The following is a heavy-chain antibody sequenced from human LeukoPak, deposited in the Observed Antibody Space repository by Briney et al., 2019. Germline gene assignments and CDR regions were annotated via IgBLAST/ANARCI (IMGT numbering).Heavy chain of an antibody. CDR2: INSDGSST. D-gene: IGHD5-18*01. V-gene: IGHV3-74*01. CDR3: ASSGGGHSYGHLGY. J-gene: IGHJ4*02. CDR1: RFIFSNYW. Sequence: GGSLRLSCAASRFIFSNYWMHWVRQAPGKGLVWVSRINSDGSSTIYADSVKGRFTISGDNVKNTLYLQMNSLRAEDTAVYYCASSGGGHSYGHLGYWGQGTLVTVSP.